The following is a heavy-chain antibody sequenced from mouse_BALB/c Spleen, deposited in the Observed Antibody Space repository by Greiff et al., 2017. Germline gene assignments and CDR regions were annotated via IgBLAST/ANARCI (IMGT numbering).Heavy chain of an antibody. V-gene: IGHV1-61*01. Sequence: VQLQQPGAELVGPGASVQLSCKASCYSFTRYWMNWVKQRPGQGLEWIGMIHPSDSETRLNQKFKDKATLTVDKSSSTAYMQLSSPTSEDSAVYYCARSGSSGYAWFADWGQGTLVTVSA. CDR3: ARSGSSGYAWFAD. CDR2: IHPSDSET. D-gene: IGHD3-1*01. J-gene: IGHJ3*01. CDR1: CYSFTRYW.